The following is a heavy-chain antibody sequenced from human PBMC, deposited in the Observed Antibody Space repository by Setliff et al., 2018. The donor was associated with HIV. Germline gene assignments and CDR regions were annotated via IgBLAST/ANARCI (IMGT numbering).Heavy chain of an antibody. CDR2: VATNGGST. Sequence: GGSLRLSCAASGFTFSNSAMSWVRQAPGKGLEWVSSVATNGGSTYYAASVQGRFTISSDNSNNEVYLQMNSLEIEDTGVYYCTTGVLPQLYDVVGGDFWGQGTLVTVSS. D-gene: IGHD3-10*02. V-gene: IGHV3-23*01. J-gene: IGHJ4*02. CDR1: GFTFSNSA. CDR3: TTGVLPQLYDVVGGDF.